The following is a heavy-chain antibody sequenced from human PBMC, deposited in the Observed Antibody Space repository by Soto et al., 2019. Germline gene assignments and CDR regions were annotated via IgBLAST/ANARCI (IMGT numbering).Heavy chain of an antibody. CDR2: ISGSGTSSI. V-gene: IGHV3-11*01. J-gene: IGHJ4*02. CDR1: GLIFSYSY. Sequence: QVQLVQSGGGLVKPGGSLRLSCTASGLIFSYSYMSWIRQAPGKGLEWVSYISGSGTSSIHYADSVKGRFTISRDNAKNSLYLQMENLRPDATAVYYCASNVGLNYWGQGTLVIVSS. D-gene: IGHD1-26*01. CDR3: ASNVGLNY.